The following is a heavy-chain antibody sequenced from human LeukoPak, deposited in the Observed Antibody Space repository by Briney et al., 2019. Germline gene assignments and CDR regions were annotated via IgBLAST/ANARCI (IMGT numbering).Heavy chain of an antibody. CDR2: INPNSGAT. Sequence: ASVKLSCKASGYNFFVYYMHWVRQAPGQGLEWLGWINPNSGATKYALRYQGRVTMTRDTSISTSYMEVSRLTSDDTAVYCCARGGVRTAASNFDYWGQGTLVTVSS. J-gene: IGHJ4*02. V-gene: IGHV1-2*02. CDR3: ARGGVRTAASNFDY. CDR1: GYNFFVYY. D-gene: IGHD6-13*01.